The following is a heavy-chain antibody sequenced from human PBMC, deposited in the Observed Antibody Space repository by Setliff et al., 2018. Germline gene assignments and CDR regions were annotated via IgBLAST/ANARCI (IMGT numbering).Heavy chain of an antibody. CDR3: TTAVLQFLEGLFLTEDGFYFDY. J-gene: IGHJ4*02. V-gene: IGHV3-15*01. CDR2: IKSKTDGGTT. Sequence: GGSLRLSCAASGFTFSNAWMSWVRQAPGKGLEWVGRIKSKTDGGTTDYAAPVKGRFTISRDDSKNTLYLQMNSLKTEDTAVYYCTTAVLQFLEGLFLTEDGFYFDYGGQGTLVTVSS. D-gene: IGHD3-3*01. CDR1: GFTFSNAW.